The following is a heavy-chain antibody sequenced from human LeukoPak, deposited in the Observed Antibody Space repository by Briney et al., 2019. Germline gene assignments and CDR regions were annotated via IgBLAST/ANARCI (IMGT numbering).Heavy chain of an antibody. D-gene: IGHD4-11*01. J-gene: IGHJ4*02. V-gene: IGHV3-33*01. CDR1: GFTFNHYG. Sequence: PGGSLRLSCGATGFTFNHYGMHLVRQAPGKGLEWVAVIWSDGTNTYYADSVKGRFTISRVDYENTVYLQMNSLRPEDSGVYYCARDAQRGFDYSNSLKYWGQGTPVTVST. CDR3: ARDAQRGFDYSNSLKY. CDR2: IWSDGTNT.